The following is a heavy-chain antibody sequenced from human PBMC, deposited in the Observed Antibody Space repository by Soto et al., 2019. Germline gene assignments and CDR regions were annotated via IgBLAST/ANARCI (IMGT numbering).Heavy chain of an antibody. Sequence: QVQLQQWGSGLLKPSETLSLKCAIYGGSFSDYYWHWIRQSPGKGLEWIGEIHLSGRVNFTPSLKSRTSLSMDTSRNQVCLTLRSVNAADTAVYFCARSPTRGASSWLDPWGRGHLVTVSS. CDR1: GGSFSDYY. D-gene: IGHD6-6*01. CDR3: ARSPTRGASSWLDP. J-gene: IGHJ5*02. V-gene: IGHV4-34*01. CDR2: IHLSGRV.